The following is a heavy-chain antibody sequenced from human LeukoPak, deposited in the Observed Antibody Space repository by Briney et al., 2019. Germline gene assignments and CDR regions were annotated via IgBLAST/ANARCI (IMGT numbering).Heavy chain of an antibody. J-gene: IGHJ4*02. CDR3: ARESAYAFDS. CDR1: GFTFSGYS. D-gene: IGHD5-12*01. Sequence: GGSLRLSCAASGFTFSGYSMNWVRQAPGKGLEWVSYISSTSSTLLYTDSVKGRFIISRDNAKNSLYLQMNSLRAEDTAVYYCARESAYAFDSWGQGILVTVSS. V-gene: IGHV3-48*01. CDR2: ISSTSSTL.